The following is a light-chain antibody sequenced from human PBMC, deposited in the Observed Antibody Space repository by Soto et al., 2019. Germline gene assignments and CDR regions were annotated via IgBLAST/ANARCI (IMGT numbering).Light chain of an antibody. Sequence: DIQMTQSPSSVSASVGDRVTITCRASQDITYWLAWYQQTPGKAPKVLIYDASSLQGGVPSRFSGSGSGTDFTLTISSLQPEDSATYYCQLAHSFPLTFGGGTKVEIK. J-gene: IGKJ4*01. CDR3: QLAHSFPLT. CDR2: DAS. V-gene: IGKV1D-12*01. CDR1: QDITYW.